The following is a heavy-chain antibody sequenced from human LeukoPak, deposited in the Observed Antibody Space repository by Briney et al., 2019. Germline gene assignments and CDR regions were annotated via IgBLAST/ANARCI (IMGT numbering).Heavy chain of an antibody. CDR2: IYTSGST. CDR3: ARDNCGGDCYHWYYYYMDV. Sequence: PSETLSLTCTVSGGSISSGSYYWSWIRQPAGMGLEWIGRIYTSGSTNYNPSLKSRVTISVDTSKNQFSLKLSSVTAADTAVYYCARDNCGGDCYHWYYYYMDVWGKGTTVTVSS. J-gene: IGHJ6*03. CDR1: GGSISSGSYY. D-gene: IGHD2-21*02. V-gene: IGHV4-61*02.